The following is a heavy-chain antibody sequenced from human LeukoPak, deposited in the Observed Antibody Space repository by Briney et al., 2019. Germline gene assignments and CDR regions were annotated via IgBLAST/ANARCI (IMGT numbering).Heavy chain of an antibody. Sequence: SETLSLTCTVSGGSFSSYSWSWVRQPSGKGLEWIGEINHSGGANYSPSLQSRVTISIDTSKNQLSLTLNSVTAADTSVYYCARIDPGFGWAFDFWGQGTLVTVSS. CDR3: ARIDPGFGWAFDF. CDR2: INHSGGA. V-gene: IGHV4-34*01. CDR1: GGSFSSYS. J-gene: IGHJ4*02. D-gene: IGHD3-16*01.